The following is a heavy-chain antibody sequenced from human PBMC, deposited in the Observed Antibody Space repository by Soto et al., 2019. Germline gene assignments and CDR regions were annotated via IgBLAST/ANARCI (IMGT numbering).Heavy chain of an antibody. J-gene: IGHJ6*02. CDR2: ISYDGSNK. CDR1: GFTFSSYA. CDR3: ASLQLDDILTGYLGRYGMDV. Sequence: PGGSLRLSCAPSGFTFSSYAMHWVRQAPGKGLEWVAVISYDGSNKYYADSVKGRFTISRDNSKNTLYLQMNSLRAEDTAVYYCASLQLDDILTGYLGRYGMDVWGQGTTVTVSS. V-gene: IGHV3-30-3*01. D-gene: IGHD3-9*01.